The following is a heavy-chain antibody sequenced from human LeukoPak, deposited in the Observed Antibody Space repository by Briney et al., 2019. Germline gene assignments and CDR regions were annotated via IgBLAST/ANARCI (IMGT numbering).Heavy chain of an antibody. D-gene: IGHD6-19*01. Sequence: GGSLRLSCAASGFTFSSYAMSWVRQAPGKGLEWVSAVSGSGGSTYYADSVKGRFTISRDNSKNTLYLQMNSLRAEDTAVYYCAKRGSSGWYVPAGIDYWGQGTLVTVSS. CDR2: VSGSGGST. J-gene: IGHJ4*02. V-gene: IGHV3-23*01. CDR1: GFTFSSYA. CDR3: AKRGSSGWYVPAGIDY.